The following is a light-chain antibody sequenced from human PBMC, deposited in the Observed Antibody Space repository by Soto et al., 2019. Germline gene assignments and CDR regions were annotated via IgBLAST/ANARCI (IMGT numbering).Light chain of an antibody. Sequence: EIVLTQSPGTLSLSPGERATLSYRASQSVSSSYFAWYQQKPGQAPRLLIYGASSRATGIPDRFSGGGSGTDFTLTISRLEPEDFAVYYCQQRRNWPVTFGGGTKVDIK. CDR1: QSVSSSY. J-gene: IGKJ4*01. V-gene: IGKV3D-20*02. CDR3: QQRRNWPVT. CDR2: GAS.